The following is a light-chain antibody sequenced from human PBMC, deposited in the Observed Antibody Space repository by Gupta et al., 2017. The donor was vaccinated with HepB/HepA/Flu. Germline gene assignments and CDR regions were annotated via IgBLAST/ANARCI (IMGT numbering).Light chain of an antibody. CDR3: QQVNSSFFI. Sequence: DIQLTQSPSFLSASIGDRVTITCRASQGISTYLAWYQQKPGKAPKLLMYAASTLQSGVPPRFSGSGSGTEFTLTINSLEPEDAATYFCQQVNSSFFIFGHGTKVDIK. CDR1: QGISTY. CDR2: AAS. J-gene: IGKJ3*01. V-gene: IGKV1-9*01.